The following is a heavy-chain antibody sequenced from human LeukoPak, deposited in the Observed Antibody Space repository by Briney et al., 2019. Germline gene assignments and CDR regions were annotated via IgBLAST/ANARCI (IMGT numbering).Heavy chain of an antibody. J-gene: IGHJ4*02. CDR2: ISSTGGST. Sequence: HPGGSLRLSCAASGFTFDDYGMSWVRQAPGKGLEWVSTISSTGGSTYYADSVKGRFTISRDTSKSTLYLQVNSLRAEDTAVYYCAKDLRQYGSGSHLDYWGQGALVTVSS. CDR1: GFTFDDYG. CDR3: AKDLRQYGSGSHLDY. D-gene: IGHD3-10*01. V-gene: IGHV3-23*01.